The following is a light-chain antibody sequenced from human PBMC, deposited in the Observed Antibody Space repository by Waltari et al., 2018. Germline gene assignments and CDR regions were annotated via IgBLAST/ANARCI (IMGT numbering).Light chain of an antibody. J-gene: IGLJ3*02. Sequence: QTVLPQEPSLSVSPGGTVPLTCAFSSGSAPSNSYPPWYQQTPGQPPRTLVYKGISRSSGVPDRFSGSILGNTAALTITGAQADDESDYDCSMYMGSGVWVFGGGTKLTVL. V-gene: IGLV8-61*01. CDR1: SGSAPSNSY. CDR3: SMYMGSGVWV. CDR2: KGI.